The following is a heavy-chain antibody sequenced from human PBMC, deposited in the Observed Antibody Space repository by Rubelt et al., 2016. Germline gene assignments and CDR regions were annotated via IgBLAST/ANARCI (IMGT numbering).Heavy chain of an antibody. CDR2: INHSGST. J-gene: IGHJ4*02. Sequence: YGGSFSGYYWSWIRQPPGKGLEWIGEINHSGSTNYNPSLKSRVTISVDTSKNQFSLKLSSVTAADTAVYYCARGNADYYDSSGYYPRLGYLDYWGQGTLVTVSS. CDR1: GGSFSGYY. D-gene: IGHD3-22*01. CDR3: ARGNADYYDSSGYYPRLGYLDY. V-gene: IGHV4-34*01.